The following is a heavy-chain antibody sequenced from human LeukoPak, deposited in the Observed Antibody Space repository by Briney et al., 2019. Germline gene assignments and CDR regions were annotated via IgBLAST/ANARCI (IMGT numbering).Heavy chain of an antibody. CDR1: GFTFSSYD. D-gene: IGHD6-19*01. V-gene: IGHV3-23*01. J-gene: IGHJ5*02. CDR2: IRPSGDNT. CDR3: ARVAGWHWFDP. Sequence: GGSWRLSCAASGFTFSSYDMTWFRQAPGRGLQWVSSIRPSGDNTYYGDSVKGRFTISRDNSKNTVYLQMNNMRVDDTAVYYCARVAGWHWFDPWGQGTLVTVSS.